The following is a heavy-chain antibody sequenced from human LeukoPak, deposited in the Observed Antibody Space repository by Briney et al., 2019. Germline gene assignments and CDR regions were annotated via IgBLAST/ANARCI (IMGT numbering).Heavy chain of an antibody. CDR2: IWYDGSNK. Sequence: GGSLRLSCAASGTTFSSYGMHWVRQAPGQGLEWVAVIWYDGSNKYYADSVKGRFTISRDNSKNTLYLQMNSLRAEDTAVYYCARLHYDSSGYYFDYWGQGTLVTVSS. CDR1: GTTFSSYG. CDR3: ARLHYDSSGYYFDY. V-gene: IGHV3-33*01. J-gene: IGHJ4*02. D-gene: IGHD3-22*01.